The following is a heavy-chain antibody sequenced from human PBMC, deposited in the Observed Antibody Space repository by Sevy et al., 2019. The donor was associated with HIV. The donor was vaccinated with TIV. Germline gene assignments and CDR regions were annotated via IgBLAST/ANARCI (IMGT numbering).Heavy chain of an antibody. CDR1: GFTFIAIW. V-gene: IGHV3-7*01. Sequence: GGSLRLSCAASGFTFIAIWMTWVRQAPGKGREWGANIKAEGSDKNLVDSVEGRFTISRDNAKNLLFLQMNSLRVEDTAVYYCAHETFGRFESWGQGTLVTVSS. J-gene: IGHJ4*02. CDR2: IKAEGSDK. D-gene: IGHD3-16*01. CDR3: AHETFGRFES.